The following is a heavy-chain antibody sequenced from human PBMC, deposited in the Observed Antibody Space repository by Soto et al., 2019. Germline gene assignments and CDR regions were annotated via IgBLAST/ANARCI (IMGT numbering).Heavy chain of an antibody. V-gene: IGHV4-31*03. CDR2: IFYSGNT. J-gene: IGHJ6*02. CDR1: GGSISSGDYY. D-gene: IGHD3-10*01. CDR3: ARVGSGISYGMDV. Sequence: PSETLSLTCTVSGGSISSGDYYWSWIRQHPGKGLEWIGYIFYSGNTYYNPSLKSRVTISVDTSKNQFSLKLSSVTAADTAVYYCARVGSGISYGMDVWGQGTTVTVSS.